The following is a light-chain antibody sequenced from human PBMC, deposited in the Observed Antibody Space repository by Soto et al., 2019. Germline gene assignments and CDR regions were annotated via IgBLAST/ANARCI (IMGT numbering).Light chain of an antibody. CDR2: AAS. CDR1: QAISSY. V-gene: IGKV1-9*01. J-gene: IGKJ1*01. CDR3: QHYNSYSAA. Sequence: DIQLTQAPSFLSASAGDRVSITCRASQAISSYLAWYQQKPGRAPKLLIYAASTLQSGVPSRFSGSGSGTEFALTITSLQPEDFATYYCQHYNSYSAAFGQGT.